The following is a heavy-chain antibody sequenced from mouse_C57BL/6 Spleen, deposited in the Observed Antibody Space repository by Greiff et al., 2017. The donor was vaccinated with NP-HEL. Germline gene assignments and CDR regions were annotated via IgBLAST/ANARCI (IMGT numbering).Heavy chain of an antibody. J-gene: IGHJ2*01. Sequence: EVHLVESGGDLVKPGGSLKLSCAASGFTFSSYGMSWVRQTPDKRLEWVATISSGGSYTYYPDSVKGRFTISRDNAKNTLYLQMSSLKSEDTAMYYCARHYYGSSYYFDYWGQGTTLTVSS. CDR3: ARHYYGSSYYFDY. CDR2: ISSGGSYT. CDR1: GFTFSSYG. V-gene: IGHV5-6*01. D-gene: IGHD1-1*01.